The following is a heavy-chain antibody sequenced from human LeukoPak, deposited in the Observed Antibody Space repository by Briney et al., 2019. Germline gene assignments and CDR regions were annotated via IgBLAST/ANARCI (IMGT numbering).Heavy chain of an antibody. CDR3: ARQWPTRNVITWDNWFGP. Sequence: ASVKLSCKASGYTFTSYGISWVRQAPGQGLEWMGWISAYNGNTNYAQKLQGRVTMTTDTSTSTAYMELSSLRSDDTAVYYCARQWPTRNVITWDNWFGPWGQGTLVTVSS. CDR2: ISAYNGNT. J-gene: IGHJ5*02. D-gene: IGHD6-19*01. V-gene: IGHV1-18*01. CDR1: GYTFTSYG.